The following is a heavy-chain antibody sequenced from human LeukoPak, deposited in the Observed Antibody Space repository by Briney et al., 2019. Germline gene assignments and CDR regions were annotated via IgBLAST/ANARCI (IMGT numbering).Heavy chain of an antibody. CDR2: IYPGDSDT. D-gene: IGHD6-6*01. V-gene: IGHV5-51*01. CDR3: ARQSSSSGFVADY. J-gene: IGHJ4*02. Sequence: HGESLKISCKGSGYSFTSYWIGWVRQMPGKGLEWMGIIYPGDSDTRYSPSFQGQVTISADKSISTAYLQWSSLKASDTAMYYCARQSSSSGFVADYWGQGTLVTVSS. CDR1: GYSFTSYW.